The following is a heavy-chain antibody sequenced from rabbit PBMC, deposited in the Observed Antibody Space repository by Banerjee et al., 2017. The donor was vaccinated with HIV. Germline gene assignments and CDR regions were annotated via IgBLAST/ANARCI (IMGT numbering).Heavy chain of an antibody. D-gene: IGHD4-2*01. CDR2: INTSSGNA. V-gene: IGHV1S45*01. Sequence: QEQLEESGGDLVKPEGSLTLTCTASGFSFSNRCVMCWVRQTPGKGLEWIACINTSSGNAVYANWAKGRFTISKTSSTTVTLQMTSLTAADTATYFCARVLVEYDYGMDLWGPGTLVTVS. J-gene: IGHJ6*01. CDR1: GFSFSNRCV. CDR3: ARVLVEYDYGMDL.